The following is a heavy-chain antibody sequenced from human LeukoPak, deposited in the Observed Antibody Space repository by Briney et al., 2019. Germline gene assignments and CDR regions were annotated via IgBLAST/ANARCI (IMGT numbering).Heavy chain of an antibody. J-gene: IGHJ6*03. CDR1: GGSISSSSYY. Sequence: PSETLSLTCTVSGGSISSSSYYWGRIRQPPGKGLVWIGSIYYSGSSYYNPFLKSRVTISVDTSKNQFSLKLSSVTAADTAVYYCARDYPTYYYDSSGYPGDGYYYMDVWGKGTTVTVSS. D-gene: IGHD3-22*01. CDR3: ARDYPTYYYDSSGYPGDGYYYMDV. V-gene: IGHV4-39*07. CDR2: IYYSGSS.